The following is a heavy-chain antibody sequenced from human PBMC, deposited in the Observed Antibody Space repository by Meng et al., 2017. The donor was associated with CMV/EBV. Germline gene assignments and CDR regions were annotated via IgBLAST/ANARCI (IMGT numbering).Heavy chain of an antibody. Sequence: VLLHQWGSGFLKSSETLSLTCAVYGGSFSGYYWSWTRQPPGKGLEWIGEINHSGSTNYNPSLKSRVTISVDTSKNQFSLKLSSVTAADTAVYYCARESMVRGEDWGQGTLVTVSS. D-gene: IGHD3-10*01. V-gene: IGHV4-34*01. CDR2: INHSGST. J-gene: IGHJ4*02. CDR1: GGSFSGYY. CDR3: ARESMVRGED.